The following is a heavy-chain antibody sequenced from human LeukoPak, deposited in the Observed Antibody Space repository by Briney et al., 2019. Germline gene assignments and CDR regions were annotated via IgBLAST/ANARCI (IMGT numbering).Heavy chain of an antibody. J-gene: IGHJ3*02. V-gene: IGHV4-4*07. Sequence: SETLSLTCTVSGGSINSYYWSWIRQPAGKGLDWIGRIYSIGTTDYNPSLKSRVTMSVDTSKNQFSLKLTSVIAADTAVYYCARYSSSWTDAFGIWGQGTMVTVSS. CDR2: IYSIGTT. D-gene: IGHD6-13*01. CDR1: GGSINSYY. CDR3: ARYSSSWTDAFGI.